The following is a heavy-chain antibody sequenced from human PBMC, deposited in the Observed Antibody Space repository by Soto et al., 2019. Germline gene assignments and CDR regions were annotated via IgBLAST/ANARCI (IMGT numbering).Heavy chain of an antibody. CDR2: IKSRADFETT. D-gene: IGHD1-26*01. J-gene: IGHJ4*02. Sequence: GGSLRLSCASSVLSFSNAWMMCVRHSPGKWLEWVAWIKSRADFETTDYAAPVKGRFTISRDDSEDTLFLQLDSLKTEDTAVYFCTVRNSGSYFGYFHHLGQGILVTVSS. CDR3: TVRNSGSYFGYFHH. V-gene: IGHV3-15*01. CDR1: VLSFSNAW.